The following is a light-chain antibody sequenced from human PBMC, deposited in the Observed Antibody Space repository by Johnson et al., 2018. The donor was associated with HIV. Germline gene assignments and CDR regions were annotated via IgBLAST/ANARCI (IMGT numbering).Light chain of an antibody. CDR2: DNN. CDR1: SSNIGNNY. CDR3: GTWDSSLSAYV. J-gene: IGLJ1*01. V-gene: IGLV1-51*01. Sequence: QPVLTQPPSVSAAPGQKVTISCSGSSSNIGNNYVSWYQQLPGTAPKLLIYDNNKRPSGIPDRFSGSKSGTSATLGITGLQTGDEADYYCGTWDSSLSAYVVGTGTKVTVL.